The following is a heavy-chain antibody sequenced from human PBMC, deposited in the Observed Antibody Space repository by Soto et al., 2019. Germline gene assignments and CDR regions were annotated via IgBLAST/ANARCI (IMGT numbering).Heavy chain of an antibody. V-gene: IGHV4-31*03. CDR2: IYHTGKT. CDR3: ARDLTSTSNGGRGNCYYNTLES. CDR1: GGSISGGYY. Sequence: QVQLQESGPGLVQPSQTLSVTCTVSGGSISGGYYWSWIRQHPGKALEWIGYIYHTGKTYYNSSLKSRVTISVDTSKNQFSLRLSSVTAADTAVYYCARDLTSTSNGGRGNCYYNTLESWGQGILVTVSS. D-gene: IGHD2-21*02. J-gene: IGHJ4*02.